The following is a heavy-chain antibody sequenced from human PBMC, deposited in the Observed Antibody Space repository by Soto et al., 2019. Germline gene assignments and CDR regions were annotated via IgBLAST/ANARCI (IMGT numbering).Heavy chain of an antibody. D-gene: IGHD1-7*01. CDR2: IIPIFGTA. Sequence: SVKVSCKASGGTFSSYAISWVRQAPGQGLEWMGGIIPIFGTANYAQKFQGRVTITADESTSTAYMELSSLRSEDTAVYYCARVNWNYDLGYYYGMDVWGQGTTVTVSS. J-gene: IGHJ6*02. V-gene: IGHV1-69*13. CDR3: ARVNWNYDLGYYYGMDV. CDR1: GGTFSSYA.